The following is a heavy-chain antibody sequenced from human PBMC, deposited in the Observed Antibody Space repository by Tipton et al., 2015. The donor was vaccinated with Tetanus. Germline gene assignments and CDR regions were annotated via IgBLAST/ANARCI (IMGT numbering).Heavy chain of an antibody. D-gene: IGHD1-14*01. CDR2: ISYSGST. V-gene: IGHV4-61*01. Sequence: LTCTVSGGSVRSGSYYWNWIRQPPGKGLEWIGYISYSGSTNSNYSLKSRVTISVDTSKNQFSLKLSSVTAADTAVYYCARGTGDYWGQGTLVTVSS. CDR3: ARGTGDY. J-gene: IGHJ4*02. CDR1: GGSVRSGSYY.